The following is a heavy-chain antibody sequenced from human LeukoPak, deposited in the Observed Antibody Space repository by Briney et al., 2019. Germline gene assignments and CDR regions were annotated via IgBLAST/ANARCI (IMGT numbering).Heavy chain of an antibody. CDR2: INHSGST. Sequence: KSSETLSLTCAVYGGSFSGYYWSWIRQPPGKGLEWIGEINHSGSTNYNPSLKGRVTISVDTSKNQFSLKLSSVTAADTAVYYCARSDSSGYYYTFDYWGQGTLVTVPS. CDR3: ARSDSSGYYYTFDY. CDR1: GGSFSGYY. D-gene: IGHD3-22*01. V-gene: IGHV4-34*01. J-gene: IGHJ4*02.